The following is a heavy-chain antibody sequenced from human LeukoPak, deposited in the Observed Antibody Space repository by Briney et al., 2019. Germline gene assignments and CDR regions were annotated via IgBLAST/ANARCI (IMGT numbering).Heavy chain of an antibody. D-gene: IGHD1-1*01. CDR1: GGSMTAGDYY. CDR3: ARDQNWNDLYNWFDP. CDR2: S. Sequence: SETLSLTCTVSGGSMTAGDYYWGWVRQPPGTGLQWIATSYQGASLKSRVTISLDTSENQFSLRLTSVTAADTAVYYCARDQNWNDLYNWFDPWGQGTLVTVSS. V-gene: IGHV4-39*07. J-gene: IGHJ5*02.